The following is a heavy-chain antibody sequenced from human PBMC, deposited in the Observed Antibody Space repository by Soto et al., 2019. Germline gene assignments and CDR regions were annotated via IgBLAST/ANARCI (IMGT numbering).Heavy chain of an antibody. Sequence: GSLRLACAASGFTCSSYDMSWFRQAPGKGLEWVSTILVSGSTHYPDSVKGRFTISRDNSKNTVFLQMNSLTAGDTAVYYCAKATATGGGAFDICGQGTMVTVSS. CDR3: AKATATGGGAFDI. J-gene: IGHJ3*02. V-gene: IGHV3-23*01. CDR2: ILVSGST. D-gene: IGHD2-8*02. CDR1: GFTCSSYD.